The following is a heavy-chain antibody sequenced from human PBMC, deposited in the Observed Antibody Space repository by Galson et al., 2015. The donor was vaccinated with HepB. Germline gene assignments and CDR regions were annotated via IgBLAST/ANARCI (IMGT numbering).Heavy chain of an antibody. J-gene: IGHJ6*02. CDR3: ARGSRSSYHYYGMDV. D-gene: IGHD6-13*01. Sequence: SLRLSCAASGFTFSSYGMHWVRQAPGKGLEWVAVIWYDGSNKYYADSVKGRFTISRDNSKNTLYLQMNSLRAEDTAVYYCARGSRSSYHYYGMDVWGQGTTVTVSS. V-gene: IGHV3-33*08. CDR2: IWYDGSNK. CDR1: GFTFSSYG.